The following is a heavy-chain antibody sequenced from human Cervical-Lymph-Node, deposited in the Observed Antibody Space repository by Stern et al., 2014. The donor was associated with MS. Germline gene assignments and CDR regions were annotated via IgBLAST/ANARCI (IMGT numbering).Heavy chain of an antibody. CDR2: LGWNSEGR. CDR3: AKADNYAGGIDA. Sequence: EVQLVESGGGMVQPCRPLRLSCAASGFKFGDFAMYWVRQAPGKGLGRVSGLGWNSEGRGYADSVQGRFTISRDNAQSSLYLQMRSLTDKDTALYYSAKADNYAGGIDAWGQGTLVAVSS. V-gene: IGHV3-9*01. J-gene: IGHJ5*02. CDR1: GFKFGDFA. D-gene: IGHD3-16*01.